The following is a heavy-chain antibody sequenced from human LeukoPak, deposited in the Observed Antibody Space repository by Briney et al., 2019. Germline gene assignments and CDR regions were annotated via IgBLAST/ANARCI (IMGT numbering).Heavy chain of an antibody. CDR2: ISGSGGST. Sequence: PGGSLRLSCAASGFTLSSYAMSWVRQAPGKGLEWVSAISGSGGSTYYADSVKGRFTISRDNSKNTLYLQMNSLRAEDTAVYYCAKDSRRRYSYSSGWYFDLWGRGTLVTVSS. CDR3: AKDSRRRYSYSSGWYFDL. J-gene: IGHJ2*01. D-gene: IGHD6-19*01. V-gene: IGHV3-23*01. CDR1: GFTLSSYA.